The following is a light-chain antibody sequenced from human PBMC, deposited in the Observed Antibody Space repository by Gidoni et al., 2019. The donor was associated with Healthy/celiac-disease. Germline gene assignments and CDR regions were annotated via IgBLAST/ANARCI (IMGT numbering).Light chain of an antibody. V-gene: IGKV3-20*01. CDR3: QQYGSSVFT. Sequence: EIVLTQSPGTLSLSPGERATLSCRASQSVSSSYLAWYQQKPGQAPRLLIYGASSRVTGIPDRFSGSGSGTDFTLTISRLEPEDFAVYYCQQYGSSVFTFGPGTKVDIK. CDR1: QSVSSSY. J-gene: IGKJ3*01. CDR2: GAS.